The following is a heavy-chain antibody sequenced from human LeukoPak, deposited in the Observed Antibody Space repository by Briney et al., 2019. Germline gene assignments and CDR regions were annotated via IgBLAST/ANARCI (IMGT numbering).Heavy chain of an antibody. V-gene: IGHV1-69*06. CDR2: IIPIFGTA. CDR3: ARDLIMVRGVITTGYFDY. CDR1: GGTFSSYA. J-gene: IGHJ4*02. D-gene: IGHD3-10*01. Sequence: SVKVSCKASGGTFSSYAISWVQQAPGQGLEWMGGIIPIFGTANYAQKFQGRVTITADKSTSTAYMELSSLRSEDTAVYYCARDLIMVRGVITTGYFDYWGQGTLVTVSS.